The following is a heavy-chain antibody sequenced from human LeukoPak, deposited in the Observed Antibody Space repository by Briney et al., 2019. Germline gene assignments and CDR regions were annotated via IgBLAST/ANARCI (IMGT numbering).Heavy chain of an antibody. Sequence: GGSLRLSCAASGFTFSNFAMSWIRQAPGKGLEWVSALNGDNTYYADSVKGRFTVSRDNSKNTLYLQMNSLRAEDTAVYYCARQYSSSWYFDYWGQGTLVTVSS. V-gene: IGHV3-23*01. CDR1: GFTFSNFA. CDR2: LNGDNT. J-gene: IGHJ4*02. CDR3: ARQYSSSWYFDY. D-gene: IGHD6-13*01.